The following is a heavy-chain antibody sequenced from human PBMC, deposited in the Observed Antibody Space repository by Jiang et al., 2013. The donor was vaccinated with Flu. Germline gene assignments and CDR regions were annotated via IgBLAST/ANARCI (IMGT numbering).Heavy chain of an antibody. CDR3: ARWGISAEVRVFDY. D-gene: IGHD6-13*01. V-gene: IGHV3-33*01. J-gene: IGHJ4*02. CDR2: IWYDGTNK. Sequence: QLVESGGGVVQPGRSLRLSCAASGFTFSHYGMHWVRQAPGQGLEWVAVIWYDGTNKYYADSVKGRFTISRDNSKNTLYLEMNCLRAEDTAVYYCARWGISAEVRVFDYWGQGALVTVSS. CDR1: GFTFSHYG.